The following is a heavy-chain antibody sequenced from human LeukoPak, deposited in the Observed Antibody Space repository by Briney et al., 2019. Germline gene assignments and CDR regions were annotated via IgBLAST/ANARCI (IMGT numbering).Heavy chain of an antibody. V-gene: IGHV3-30-3*01. CDR1: GFTFSSYA. CDR2: ISYDGSNK. Sequence: PGGSLRLSCAASGFTFSSYAMHWVRQAPGKGLEWVAVISYDGSNKYYADSVKGRFTISRDNSKNTLYLQMNSLRAEDTAVYYCAREARGYSYGARYDIDYWGQGTLVTVSS. D-gene: IGHD5-18*01. J-gene: IGHJ4*02. CDR3: AREARGYSYGARYDIDY.